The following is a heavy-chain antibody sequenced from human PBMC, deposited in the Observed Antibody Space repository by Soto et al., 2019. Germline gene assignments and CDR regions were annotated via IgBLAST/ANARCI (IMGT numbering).Heavy chain of an antibody. J-gene: IGHJ6*02. V-gene: IGHV1-46*02. CDR1: GFTFNTYY. CDR2: INPSNGFT. CDR3: ARDWPDTYCGGDCPLGYFYHGMDV. Sequence: QVQLVQSGAELKKPGASVSLPCKASGFTFNTYYIHWVRQSPGEGLQWLGVINPSNGFTSYAQKFQGRATMTADTSTTTVDLELSGLRSEDTAVYFCARDWPDTYCGGDCPLGYFYHGMDVWGQGTAGTVSS. D-gene: IGHD2-21*02.